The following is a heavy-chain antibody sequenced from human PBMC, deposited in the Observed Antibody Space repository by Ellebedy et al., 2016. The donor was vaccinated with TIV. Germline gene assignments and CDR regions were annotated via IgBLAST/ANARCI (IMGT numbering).Heavy chain of an antibody. CDR2: INPSGGST. V-gene: IGHV1-46*04. CDR1: GYTFTSYY. CDR3: AADPEAVPAQTTVVTWYYYMDV. J-gene: IGHJ6*02. Sequence: AASVKVSCNASGYTFTSYYMHWVRQAPGPGLEWMGIINPSGGSTSYAQKLQGRGTMTRDTSTSTAYMERSSLRSEDTAVYYCAADPEAVPAQTTVVTWYYYMDVWGQGTTVTVSS. D-gene: IGHD4-23*01.